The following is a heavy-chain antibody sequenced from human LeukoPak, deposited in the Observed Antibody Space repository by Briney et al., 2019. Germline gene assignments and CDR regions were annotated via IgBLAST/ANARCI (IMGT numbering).Heavy chain of an antibody. V-gene: IGHV4-34*01. J-gene: IGHJ4*02. Sequence: PSETLSLTCAVYGGSFSGYYWSWIRQPPGKGLEWIGEINHSGSTNHNPSLKSRVTISVDTSKNQFSLKLSSVTAADTAVYYCARGFRVTSPYYFDYWGQGTLVTVSS. D-gene: IGHD4-23*01. CDR3: ARGFRVTSPYYFDY. CDR1: GGSFSGYY. CDR2: INHSGST.